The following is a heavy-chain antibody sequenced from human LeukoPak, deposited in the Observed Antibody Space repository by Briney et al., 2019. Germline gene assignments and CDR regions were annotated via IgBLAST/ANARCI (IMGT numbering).Heavy chain of an antibody. CDR3: AKKGYSYFDY. D-gene: IGHD5-18*01. J-gene: IGHJ4*02. Sequence: GGSLRLSCAASGFTFSTYAMSWVRQAPGKGLEWVSIIVGSGGSTYYADSVKGRFTISRDNSKNTLYLQMNSLRAEDTAVYYCAKKGYSYFDYWGQGTLVTVSS. CDR2: IVGSGGST. CDR1: GFTFSTYA. V-gene: IGHV3-23*01.